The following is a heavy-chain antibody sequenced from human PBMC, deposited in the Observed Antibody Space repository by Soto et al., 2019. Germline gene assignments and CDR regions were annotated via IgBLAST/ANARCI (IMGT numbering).Heavy chain of an antibody. CDR3: ARGDCVGGTCYSLAGSFYYYMGV. V-gene: IGHV3-74*01. CDR2: INRDGSVS. J-gene: IGHJ6*03. D-gene: IGHD2-15*01. Sequence: EVQLVESGGGLVQPGGSLRLSCAASGFTFSNYWMYWVRQAPGKGLVWVSRINRDGSVSSYADSVQGRLTISRDNVKSSPYLQMDSLRAEDTAVYYCARGDCVGGTCYSLAGSFYYYMGVWGKGTTVTVFS. CDR1: GFTFSNYW.